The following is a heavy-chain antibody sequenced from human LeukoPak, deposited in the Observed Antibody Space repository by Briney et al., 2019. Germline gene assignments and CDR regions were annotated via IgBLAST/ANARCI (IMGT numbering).Heavy chain of an antibody. CDR2: INHSGST. CDR1: GGSFSGYY. Sequence: SETLSLTCAVYGGSFSGYYWSWIRQPPGKGLEWIGEINHSGSTNYNPSLKSRVTISVDTSKNQFSLKLSSVTAADTAVYYCAPLLPANWFDPWGQGTLVTVSS. D-gene: IGHD2-2*01. CDR3: APLLPANWFDP. J-gene: IGHJ5*02. V-gene: IGHV4-34*01.